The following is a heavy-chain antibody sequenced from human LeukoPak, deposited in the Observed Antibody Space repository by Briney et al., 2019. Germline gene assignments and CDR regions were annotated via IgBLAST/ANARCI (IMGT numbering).Heavy chain of an antibody. Sequence: PSETLSLTCAVYGGSFSGYYWSWIRQPPGKGLEWIGEINHSGSTNYNPSLKSRVTISVDTSKNQFSLKLSSVTAADTAVYYCARKFVVDTAKSLFFDYWGQGTLVTVSS. CDR3: ARKFVVDTAKSLFFDY. V-gene: IGHV4-34*01. CDR1: GGSFSGYY. D-gene: IGHD5-18*01. J-gene: IGHJ4*02. CDR2: INHSGST.